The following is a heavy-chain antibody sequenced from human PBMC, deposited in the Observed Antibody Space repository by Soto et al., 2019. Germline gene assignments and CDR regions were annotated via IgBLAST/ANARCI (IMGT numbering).Heavy chain of an antibody. J-gene: IGHJ6*03. V-gene: IGHV1-2*04. D-gene: IGHD5-12*01. CDR3: ARESGGATATLDYYYFDMDV. CDR1: GDRFTDYY. CDR2: INPNSGVT. Sequence: QVQLVQSGAEVKEPGASVTVSCRASGDRFTDYYMHWVRQAPGQGLEWMGWINPNSGVTKYAQKLQGWVTMTRDTSIGTVYMQLSRLGFDDTASYYCARESGGATATLDYYYFDMDVWGTGTTVTVSS.